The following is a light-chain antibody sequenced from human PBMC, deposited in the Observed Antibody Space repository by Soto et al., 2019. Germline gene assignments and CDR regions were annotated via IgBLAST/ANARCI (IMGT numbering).Light chain of an antibody. CDR3: QQYNSRPWT. V-gene: IGKV3-15*01. J-gene: IGKJ1*01. Sequence: EIVMTQSPATLSVSPGERATLSCRASQSVSNNLAWYQLTPGQAPRLLIYGASTGATGIPARFSGSGSGTEFTLTISSLQSEDFAVYYCQQYNSRPWTFGQGTKVEIK. CDR2: GAS. CDR1: QSVSNN.